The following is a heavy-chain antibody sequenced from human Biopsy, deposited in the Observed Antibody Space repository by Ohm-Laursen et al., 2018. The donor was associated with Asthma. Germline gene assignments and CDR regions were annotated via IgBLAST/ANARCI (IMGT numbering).Heavy chain of an antibody. V-gene: IGHV3-30*01. Sequence: SLRLSCAASGFSFSNFAIHWVRQAPGKGLEWVGVISKDASTQDYVDSVKGRFTMARDNSKNTLDPQMNSLREEDTAVYYCVRDGTDDAFDIWGQGTVVSVSS. D-gene: IGHD1-1*01. CDR2: ISKDASTQ. CDR3: VRDGTDDAFDI. CDR1: GFSFSNFA. J-gene: IGHJ3*02.